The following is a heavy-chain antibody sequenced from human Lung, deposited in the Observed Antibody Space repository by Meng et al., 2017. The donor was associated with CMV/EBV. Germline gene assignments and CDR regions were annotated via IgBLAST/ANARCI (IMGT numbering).Heavy chain of an antibody. J-gene: IGHJ4*02. Sequence: SCAASGFTFSSYAMSWVRQAPGKGLEWVSVIYSGGSSTYYADSVKGRFTISRDNSKNTLYLQMNSLRAEDTAVYYCAKVRGYCSSTSCSPLHYWXQGNXVTVSS. CDR3: AKVRGYCSSTSCSPLHY. CDR1: GFTFSSYA. V-gene: IGHV3-23*03. D-gene: IGHD2-2*01. CDR2: IYSGGSST.